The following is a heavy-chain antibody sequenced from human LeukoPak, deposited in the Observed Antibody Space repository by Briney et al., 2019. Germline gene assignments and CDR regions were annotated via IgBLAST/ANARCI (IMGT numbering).Heavy chain of an antibody. CDR1: GFTFSSYV. CDR2: ISYDGANK. CDR3: AKEHVLKGTADY. V-gene: IGHV3-30*18. D-gene: IGHD1-7*01. J-gene: IGHJ4*02. Sequence: GGSLRLSCAASGFTFSSYVIHLVRQAPGKGLEGVGVISYDGANKYYADSVKGRFTISRDNSKNTLYLQMNGLRAEDTAVYYCAKEHVLKGTADYWGQGTLVTVSS.